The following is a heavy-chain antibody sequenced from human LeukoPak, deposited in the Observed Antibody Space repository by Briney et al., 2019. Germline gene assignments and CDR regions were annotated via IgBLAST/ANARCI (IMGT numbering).Heavy chain of an antibody. CDR2: IKSKTDGGTT. CDR3: TTDLMYSSSWDY. CDR1: GFTFSNAW. J-gene: IGHJ4*02. D-gene: IGHD6-13*01. V-gene: IGHV3-15*01. Sequence: GGSLRLSCAASGFTFSNAWMSWVRQAPGKGLEWVGRIKSKTDGGTTDYAAPVKGRFTISRDDSKNTLYLQMNSLKTEDTAVYYCTTDLMYSSSWDYWGQGTLVTVSS.